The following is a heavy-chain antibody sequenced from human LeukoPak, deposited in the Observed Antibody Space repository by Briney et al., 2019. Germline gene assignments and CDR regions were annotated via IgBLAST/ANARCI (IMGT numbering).Heavy chain of an antibody. CDR3: ARALGHYYGSGGNYYFDY. J-gene: IGHJ4*02. V-gene: IGHV3-53*01. D-gene: IGHD3-10*01. CDR1: GFTFSSYA. CDR2: IYTGGYT. Sequence: GGSLRLSCAASGFTFSSYAMHWVRQAPGKGLEWVSVIYTGGYTYYADSAKGRFTISRDNSKNTLYLQMNSLRAEDTAVYYCARALGHYYGSGGNYYFDYWGQGTLVTVSS.